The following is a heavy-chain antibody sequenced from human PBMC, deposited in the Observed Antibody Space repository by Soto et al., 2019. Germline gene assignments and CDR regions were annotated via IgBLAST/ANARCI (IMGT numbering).Heavy chain of an antibody. V-gene: IGHV4-39*01. J-gene: IGHJ5*02. Sequence: QLQLQESGPGLVKPSETLSLTCSVSGGSIGSTSFFWAWIRQPPGKGLEWIGSAYSSGGSYYRPSLESRVTISVDTAKNQFTLKLRSVTAADTAVYYCARQVVKVATPIGWFDPWGQGTLVTVSS. CDR3: ARQVVKVATPIGWFDP. CDR2: AYSSGGS. CDR1: GGSIGSTSFF. D-gene: IGHD2-2*01.